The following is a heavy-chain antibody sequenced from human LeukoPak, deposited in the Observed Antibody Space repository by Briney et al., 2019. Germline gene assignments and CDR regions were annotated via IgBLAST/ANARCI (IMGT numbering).Heavy chain of an antibody. V-gene: IGHV4-38-2*02. CDR3: ARHHYYGSGSYVQSYYYYYYMDV. D-gene: IGHD3-10*01. CDR1: GYSISSGYY. Sequence: SETLSLTCSVSGYSISSGYYWGWIRQPPGKGLEWIGSMYYRGSTNYNPSLKSRVTISVDTSKNQFSLKLSSVTAADTAVYYCARHHYYGSGSYVQSYYYYYYMDVWGKGTTVTISS. CDR2: MYYRGST. J-gene: IGHJ6*03.